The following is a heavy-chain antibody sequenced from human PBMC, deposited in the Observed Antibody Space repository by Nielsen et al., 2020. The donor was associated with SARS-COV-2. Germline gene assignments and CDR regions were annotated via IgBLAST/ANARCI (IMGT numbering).Heavy chain of an antibody. J-gene: IGHJ6*02. CDR1: GFTFSSYG. Sequence: GESLKISCAASGFTFSSYGMHWVRQAPGKGLEWVAVISYDGSNKYYADSVKGRFTISRDNSKNTLYLQMNSLRAEDTAVYYCAKGLCSGGSCYVDYYYGMDVWGQGTTVTVSS. CDR3: AKGLCSGGSCYVDYYYGMDV. CDR2: ISYDGSNK. V-gene: IGHV3-30*18. D-gene: IGHD2-15*01.